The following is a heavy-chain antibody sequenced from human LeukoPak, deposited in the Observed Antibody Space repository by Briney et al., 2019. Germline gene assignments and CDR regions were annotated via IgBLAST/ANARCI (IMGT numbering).Heavy chain of an antibody. Sequence: PGGSLRLSCAASGFTFSDYYMSWIRQAPGKGLEWVSYISSSGSTIYYADSVKGRFTISRDNAKNSLYLQMNSLRAEDTAVYYCARDRLFHYYYYYYMDVWGKGTTVTVSS. CDR3: ARDRLFHYYYYYYMDV. V-gene: IGHV3-11*04. D-gene: IGHD3-22*01. J-gene: IGHJ6*03. CDR2: ISSSGSTI. CDR1: GFTFSDYY.